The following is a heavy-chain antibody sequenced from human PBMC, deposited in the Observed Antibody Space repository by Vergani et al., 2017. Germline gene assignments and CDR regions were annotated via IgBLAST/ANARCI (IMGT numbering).Heavy chain of an antibody. CDR1: GITFSNYA. Sequence: EVQLVESGGGLVQPGGSLRLSCAASGITFSNYAMSWVRQAPGKGLEWVSSISGSGGSTYYADSVKGRFTISRDTSKNTLYLQMNSLRDEDTAIYYCANPHGDFQYWGQGTLVTVSS. CDR2: ISGSGGST. D-gene: IGHD4-17*01. J-gene: IGHJ4*02. CDR3: ANPHGDFQY. V-gene: IGHV3-23*04.